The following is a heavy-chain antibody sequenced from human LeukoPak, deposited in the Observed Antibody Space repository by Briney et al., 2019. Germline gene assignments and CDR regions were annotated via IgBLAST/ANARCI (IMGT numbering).Heavy chain of an antibody. CDR3: AKTVNYGDYVAGFDY. J-gene: IGHJ4*02. CDR1: GFTFSSYA. Sequence: GGSLRLSCAASGFTFSSYAMSWVRQAPGGGLQWVSTIRTSGGSTVFADPVKGRFSISRDNSKNTLYLQMNSLRAEDTAVYYCAKTVNYGDYVAGFDYWGQGTLVTVSS. D-gene: IGHD4-17*01. V-gene: IGHV3-23*01. CDR2: IRTSGGST.